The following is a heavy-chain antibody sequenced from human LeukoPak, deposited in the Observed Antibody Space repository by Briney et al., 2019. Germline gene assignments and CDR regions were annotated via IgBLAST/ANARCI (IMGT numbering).Heavy chain of an antibody. Sequence: SETLSLTCTVSGGSISSGGYYWSWIRQHPGKGLEWIGYIYYSGSTYYNPSLKSRVTISVDTSKNQFSLKLSSVTAADTAVYYCVSGSSGWLYFRHWGQGTLVTVSS. J-gene: IGHJ1*01. V-gene: IGHV4-31*03. CDR1: GGSISSGGYY. D-gene: IGHD6-19*01. CDR2: IYYSGST. CDR3: VSGSSGWLYFRH.